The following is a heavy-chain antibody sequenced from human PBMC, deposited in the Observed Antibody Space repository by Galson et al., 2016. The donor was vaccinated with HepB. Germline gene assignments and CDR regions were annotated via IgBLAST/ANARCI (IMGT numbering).Heavy chain of an antibody. J-gene: IGHJ6*02. Sequence: SLRLSCATSGFTFNNYGINWVRQAPGKGLEWVAVISDDGNNRHYADAVKGRFTISRDSSTNTVYLQMNSLRADDTAVYFCARDRGLLHYYYGMDVWGQGTTVTVSS. CDR1: GFTFNNYG. CDR3: ARDRGLLHYYYGMDV. CDR2: ISDDGNNR. D-gene: IGHD4-17*01. V-gene: IGHV3-33*08.